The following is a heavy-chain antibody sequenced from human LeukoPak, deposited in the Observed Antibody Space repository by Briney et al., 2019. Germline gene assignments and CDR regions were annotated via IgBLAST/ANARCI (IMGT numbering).Heavy chain of an antibody. CDR3: ASNTGTTLGAFVI. CDR1: GGSISSYY. Sequence: NPSETLSLTCTVSGGSISSYYWSWIRQPPGKGLEWIGYIYYSGSTNYNPSLKSRVTISVDTSKNQFSLKLSSVTAADTAVYYCASNTGTTLGAFVIWGQGTMVTVSS. CDR2: IYYSGST. D-gene: IGHD1-7*01. V-gene: IGHV4-59*01. J-gene: IGHJ3*02.